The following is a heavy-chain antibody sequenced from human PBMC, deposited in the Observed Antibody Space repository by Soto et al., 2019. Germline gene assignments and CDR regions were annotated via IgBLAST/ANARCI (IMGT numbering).Heavy chain of an antibody. V-gene: IGHV4-31*03. Sequence: NPSETLSLTCTVSGGSISSGGYYWSWIRQHPGKGLEWIGYIYYSGSTYYNPSLKSRVTISVDTSKNQFSLKLSSVTAADTAVYYCARDQALFRGNYYYYGMDVWGQGTTVTVSS. CDR1: GGSISSGGYY. CDR3: ARDQALFRGNYYYYGMDV. CDR2: IYYSGST. J-gene: IGHJ6*02. D-gene: IGHD3-16*01.